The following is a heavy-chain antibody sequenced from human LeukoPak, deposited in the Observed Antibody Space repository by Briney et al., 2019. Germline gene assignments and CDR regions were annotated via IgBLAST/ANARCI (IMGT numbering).Heavy chain of an antibody. CDR2: IIPIFGTA. CDR3: ARGRAAAGTPYYFDY. Sequence: GASVKVSRKASGGTFSSYAISWVRQAPGQGLEWMGGIIPIFGTANYAQKFQGRVTITADESTSTAYMELSSLRSEDTAVYYCARGRAAAGTPYYFDYWGQGTLVTVSS. D-gene: IGHD6-13*01. V-gene: IGHV1-69*13. J-gene: IGHJ4*02. CDR1: GGTFSSYA.